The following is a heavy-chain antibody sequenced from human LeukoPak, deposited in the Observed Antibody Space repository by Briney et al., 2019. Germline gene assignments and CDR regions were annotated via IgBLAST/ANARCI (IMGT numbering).Heavy chain of an antibody. CDR1: GFTFSTYS. Sequence: PGGSLRLSCAASGFTFSTYSMNWVRQAPGKGLEWVSYISSGSSAIYYADSVKGRFIISRDSAKNSLYLQMNSLGDEDTAVYYCARGRSPPGVPAPGQRFDPWGQGTLVTVSS. J-gene: IGHJ5*02. CDR2: ISSGSSAI. D-gene: IGHD6-13*01. CDR3: ARGRSPPGVPAPGQRFDP. V-gene: IGHV3-48*02.